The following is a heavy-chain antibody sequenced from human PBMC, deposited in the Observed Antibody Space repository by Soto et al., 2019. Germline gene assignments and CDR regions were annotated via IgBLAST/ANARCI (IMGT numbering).Heavy chain of an antibody. J-gene: IGHJ4*02. CDR2: IYYSGST. CDR1: GGSISSGGYY. CDR3: AIQNYSKRGSFDY. Sequence: SETLSLTCTVSGGSISSGGYYWSWIRQHPGKGLEWIGYIYYSGSTYYNPSLKSRVTISVDTSKNQFSLKLSSVTAADTAVYYCAIQNYSKRGSFDYWGQGTLVTVSS. D-gene: IGHD4-4*01. V-gene: IGHV4-31*03.